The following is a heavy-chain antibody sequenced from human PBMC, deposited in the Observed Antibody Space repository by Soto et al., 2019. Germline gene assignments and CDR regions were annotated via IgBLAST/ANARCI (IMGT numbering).Heavy chain of an antibody. CDR1: GGYVNSRSYY. D-gene: IGHD1-1*01. V-gene: IGHV4-61*01. J-gene: IGHJ3*02. Sequence: SQTLSLTCAGFGGYVNSRSYYWSWIRQPPGKGLEWIGEMSHSGGTHFNPSLKSRVTISVDTSKNQFSLKMSSVTAADTALYYCARVERGTATTVVDAFDIWGPGTMVTVSS. CDR3: ARVERGTATTVVDAFDI. CDR2: MSHSGGT.